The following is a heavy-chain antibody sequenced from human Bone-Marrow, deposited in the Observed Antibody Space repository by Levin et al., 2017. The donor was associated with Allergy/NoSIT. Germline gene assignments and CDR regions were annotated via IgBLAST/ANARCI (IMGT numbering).Heavy chain of an antibody. Sequence: ASVKVSCRASGYTFTGHYLHWVRQAPGQGLEWMGWISPNSGDTKYAQKFQGRVTMTGDTSIRTAYMELSTPRSDDTAVYYCARDRGSDYGLDYWGQGTLVTVSS. CDR2: ISPNSGDT. J-gene: IGHJ4*02. D-gene: IGHD4-17*01. CDR3: ARDRGSDYGLDY. CDR1: GYTFTGHY. V-gene: IGHV1-2*02.